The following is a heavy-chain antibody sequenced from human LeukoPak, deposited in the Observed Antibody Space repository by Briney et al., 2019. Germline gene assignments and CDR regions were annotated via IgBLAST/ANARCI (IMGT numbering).Heavy chain of an antibody. CDR3: ARDSSPMIVVVIMDY. CDR1: GYTFTTYG. J-gene: IGHJ4*02. D-gene: IGHD3-22*01. Sequence: GASVKVSCKASGYTFTTYGISWVRQAPGQGLEWMGWISAYNGNTNYAQKLQGRVTMTTDTSTSTAYMELRSLKFDDTAVYYCARDSSPMIVVVIMDYWGQGTLVTVSS. CDR2: ISAYNGNT. V-gene: IGHV1-18*01.